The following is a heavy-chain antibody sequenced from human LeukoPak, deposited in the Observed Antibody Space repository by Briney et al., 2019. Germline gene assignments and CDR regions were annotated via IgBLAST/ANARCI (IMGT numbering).Heavy chain of an antibody. CDR1: GFTFSSYW. Sequence: GGSLRLSCAASGFTFSSYWMHWVRQAPGKGLVWVSRINSDGSSTSYADSVKGRFTISRDNAKNSLYLQMNSLRAEDTAVYYCEAVAGTEVFGDYWGQGTLVTVSS. CDR2: INSDGSST. D-gene: IGHD6-19*01. J-gene: IGHJ4*02. CDR3: EAVAGTEVFGDY. V-gene: IGHV3-74*01.